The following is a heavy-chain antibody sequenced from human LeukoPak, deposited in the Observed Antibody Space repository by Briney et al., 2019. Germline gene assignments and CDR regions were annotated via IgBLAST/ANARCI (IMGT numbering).Heavy chain of an antibody. Sequence: SSETLSLTCTVSGGSISSYYWSWIRQPPWKGLEWIGYIYYSGSTNYNPSLKSRVTISVDTSKNQFSLKLSSVTAADTAVYYCARGILGYCSGGSCPDAFDIWGQGTMVTVSS. CDR3: ARGILGYCSGGSCPDAFDI. J-gene: IGHJ3*02. D-gene: IGHD2-15*01. CDR1: GGSISSYY. CDR2: IYYSGST. V-gene: IGHV4-59*08.